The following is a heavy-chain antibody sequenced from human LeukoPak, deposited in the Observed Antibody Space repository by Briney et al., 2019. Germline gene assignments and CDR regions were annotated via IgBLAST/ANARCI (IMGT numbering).Heavy chain of an antibody. CDR3: ARDPSPGFWRIPFDY. CDR1: GYTFTSYD. D-gene: IGHD3-3*01. CDR2: ISAYNGNT. J-gene: IGHJ4*02. Sequence: GASVKVSCKASGYTFTSYDINWVRQAPGQGLEWMGWISAYNGNTNYAQKLQGRATMTTDTSTSTAYMELRSLRSDDTAVYYCARDPSPGFWRIPFDYWGQGTLVTVSS. V-gene: IGHV1-18*01.